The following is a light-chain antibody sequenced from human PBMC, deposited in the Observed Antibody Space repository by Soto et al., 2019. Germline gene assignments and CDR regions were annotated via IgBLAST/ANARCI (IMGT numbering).Light chain of an antibody. CDR1: QSLTSY. V-gene: IGKV3-15*01. CDR3: QQYYSLSLT. Sequence: EIVMTQSPATLSVSPGERAALSCRASQSLTSYLAWFQQKPGQAPSLLIYGASTRATGIPDRFSGSGSGTEFTLAINSLQSEDFAVYFCQQYYSLSLTFGGGTMVEIK. J-gene: IGKJ4*01. CDR2: GAS.